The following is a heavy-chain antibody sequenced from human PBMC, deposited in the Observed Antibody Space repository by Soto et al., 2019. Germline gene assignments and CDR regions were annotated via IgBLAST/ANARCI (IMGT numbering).Heavy chain of an antibody. Sequence: QVRLVQSGAEVKKPGVSVKLSCKASGYTFTNFGLHWVRQAPGHGPEWMGSINAASGVSKVSPRFQARVTITRDTSATTTYMELTSLTSNDTAVYYCARQHNRDIAVVVAGNDYWGQGTLVTVSS. V-gene: IGHV1-3*01. CDR2: INAASGVS. J-gene: IGHJ4*02. D-gene: IGHD2-15*01. CDR3: ARQHNRDIAVVVAGNDY. CDR1: GYTFTNFG.